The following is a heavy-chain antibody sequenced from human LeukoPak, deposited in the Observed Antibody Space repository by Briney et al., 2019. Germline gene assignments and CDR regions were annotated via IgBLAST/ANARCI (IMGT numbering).Heavy chain of an antibody. CDR1: GFTFSSNY. V-gene: IGHV3-66*01. Sequence: GGSLRLSCAASGFTFSSNYMSWVRQAPGKGLEWVSVIYSGGGTYYTDSVKGTLPISRDSSKNTLYLQMNSLRAEDTAVYYCARVARYNWFDPWGQGTLVTVSS. CDR3: ARVARYNWFDP. CDR2: IYSGGGT. J-gene: IGHJ5*02.